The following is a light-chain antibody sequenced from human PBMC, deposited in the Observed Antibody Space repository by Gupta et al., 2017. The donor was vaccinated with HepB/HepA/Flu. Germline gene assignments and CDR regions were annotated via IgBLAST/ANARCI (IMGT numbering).Light chain of an antibody. CDR1: QSVSSSY. J-gene: IGKJ1*01. CDR3: QQYGGSPQT. V-gene: IGKV3-20*01. CDR2: GAS. Sequence: EIVLTQSPGTLSLSPGERATLSCRAGQSVSSSYLAWYQQKPGQAPRLLIYGASSRATGIPDRFSGSGSGTDFTLTISRLEPEDFAVYYCQQYGGSPQTFGQGTTVEIK.